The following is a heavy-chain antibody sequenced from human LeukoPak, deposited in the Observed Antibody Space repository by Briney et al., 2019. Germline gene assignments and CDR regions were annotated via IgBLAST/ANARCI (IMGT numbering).Heavy chain of an antibody. J-gene: IGHJ6*02. CDR3: ARQYRIAAAGMDV. V-gene: IGHV4-59*01. D-gene: IGHD6-13*01. Sequence: SETLSLTCTVSGGSISNYYWSWLRQPPGKGLEWIGYIYYSGSTNYNPSLKSRVTISVDTSKNQFSLKLSSVTAADTAVYYCARQYRIAAAGMDVWGQGTTVTVSS. CDR2: IYYSGST. CDR1: GGSISNYY.